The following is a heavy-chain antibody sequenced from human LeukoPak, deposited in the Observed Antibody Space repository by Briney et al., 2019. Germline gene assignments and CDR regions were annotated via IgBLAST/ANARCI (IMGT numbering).Heavy chain of an antibody. CDR1: GYTFTSYD. Sequence: ASVKVSCKASGYTFTSYDINWVRQATGQGLEWMGWMNPNSGNTGYAQKFQGRVPMPRNTSISTAYMELSSLRSEDTAVYYCARDLVYYYGSGEVSVFDPWGQGTLVTVSS. J-gene: IGHJ5*02. CDR3: ARDLVYYYGSGEVSVFDP. V-gene: IGHV1-8*01. D-gene: IGHD3-10*01. CDR2: MNPNSGNT.